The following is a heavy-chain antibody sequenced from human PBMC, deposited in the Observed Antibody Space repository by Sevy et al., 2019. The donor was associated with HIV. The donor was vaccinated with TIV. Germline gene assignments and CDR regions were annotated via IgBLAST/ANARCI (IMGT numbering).Heavy chain of an antibody. J-gene: IGHJ6*02. CDR1: GFTFSNYW. Sequence: GGSLRLSCAASGFTFSNYWMSWVRQAPGKGLEWVANIKKDGSGKYYVDSVKGRFTISRDNAKNSLFLQMNSLRAEDTALYYCARDCSSTSGLWCRDVWGQGTTVTVSS. CDR2: IKKDGSGK. V-gene: IGHV3-7*03. CDR3: ARDCSSTSGLWCRDV. D-gene: IGHD2-2*01.